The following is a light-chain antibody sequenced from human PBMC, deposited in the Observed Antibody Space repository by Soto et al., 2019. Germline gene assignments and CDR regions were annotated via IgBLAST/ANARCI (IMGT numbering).Light chain of an antibody. CDR3: KSYAGSNTYV. CDR2: DDA. V-gene: IGLV3-21*02. CDR1: HIGGKS. Sequence: SYELTQPPSVSVAPGQTARITCGGDHIGGKSVHWYQQKPGQAPLLVVYDDADRPSGIPERFSGSNSDNTASLTVSGLQAADEADYFCKSYAGSNTYVFGSGTQLTVL. J-gene: IGLJ7*01.